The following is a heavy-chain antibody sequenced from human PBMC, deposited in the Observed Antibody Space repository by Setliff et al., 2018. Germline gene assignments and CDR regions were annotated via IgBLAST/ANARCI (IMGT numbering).Heavy chain of an antibody. CDR3: AKSGDYSNRGHFDC. D-gene: IGHD4-4*01. Sequence: GASVKVSCKASGYSFTNYYIHWVRQAPGQGLEWVGIINPSGGSTSYAQKFQGRVTTTRDTSTSTVYMELSSLRSEDTAGYYCAKSGDYSNRGHFDCWGQGTLVTVSS. J-gene: IGHJ4*02. CDR1: GYSFTNYY. CDR2: INPSGGST. V-gene: IGHV1-46*03.